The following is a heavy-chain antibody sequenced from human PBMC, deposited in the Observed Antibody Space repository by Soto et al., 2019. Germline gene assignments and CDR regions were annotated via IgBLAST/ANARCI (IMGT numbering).Heavy chain of an antibody. V-gene: IGHV3-30*03. CDR2: ISYDGSNK. Sequence: QVQLVESGGGVVQPGRSLRLSCAASGFTFSSYGMHWVRQAPGKGLEWVAVISYDGSNKYYADSVKGRFTISRDNSKNMLYLQMNSLRAEDMAVYYCATGLGSQTVKYNWFDPCGQGTLVTVSS. CDR3: ATGLGSQTVKYNWFDP. D-gene: IGHD6-19*01. CDR1: GFTFSSYG. J-gene: IGHJ5*02.